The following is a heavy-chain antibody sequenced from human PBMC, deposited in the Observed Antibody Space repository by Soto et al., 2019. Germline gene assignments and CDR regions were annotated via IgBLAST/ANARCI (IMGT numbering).Heavy chain of an antibody. CDR2: INPNSGGT. D-gene: IGHD6-6*01. J-gene: IGHJ5*02. CDR1: GYTFTGYY. CDR3: ARGGEYSSSSDWFDP. Sequence: QVQLVQSGAEVKKPGASVKVSCKASGYTFTGYYMHWVRQAPGQGLEWMGWINPNSGGTNYAQKFQGWVTMTRDTSISTAYMELSRLRSDATAVYYCARGGEYSSSSDWFDPWGQGTLVTVSS. V-gene: IGHV1-2*04.